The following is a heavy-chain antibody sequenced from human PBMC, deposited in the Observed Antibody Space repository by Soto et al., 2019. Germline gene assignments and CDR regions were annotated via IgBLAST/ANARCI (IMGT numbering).Heavy chain of an antibody. CDR1: GYTFTSYG. J-gene: IGHJ4*02. CDR3: ARTQGGYYDSSGYSNFDY. V-gene: IGHV1-18*01. D-gene: IGHD3-22*01. Sequence: AAVKVSCKASGYTFTSYGISWVRQAPGQGXEWMGWISAYNGNTNYAQKLQGRVTMTTDTSTSTAYMELRSLRSDDTAVYYCARTQGGYYDSSGYSNFDYWGQGTLVTVFS. CDR2: ISAYNGNT.